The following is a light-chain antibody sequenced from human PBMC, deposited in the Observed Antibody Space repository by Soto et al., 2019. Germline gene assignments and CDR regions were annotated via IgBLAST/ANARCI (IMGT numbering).Light chain of an antibody. CDR3: SSYTSSRAYV. Sequence: QSALTQPASVSGSPGQSITISCTGTSSDVGGYNYVSWYQQHPGKAPKLMIHEVSNRPSGVSNRFSGSKSGNTASLTISGLQAEDEADYYCSSYTSSRAYVFGTGTKVTGL. CDR1: SSDVGGYNY. V-gene: IGLV2-14*01. J-gene: IGLJ1*01. CDR2: EVS.